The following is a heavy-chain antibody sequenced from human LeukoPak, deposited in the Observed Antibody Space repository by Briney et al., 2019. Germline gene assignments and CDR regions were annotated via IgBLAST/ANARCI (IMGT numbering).Heavy chain of an antibody. CDR1: GGSISSYY. D-gene: IGHD6-19*01. J-gene: IGHJ4*02. CDR3: ARNGGYSSGWYSTHHYYFDY. CDR2: IYYSGST. Sequence: SETLSLTCTVSGGSISSYYWSWIRQPPGKGLEWIGYIYYSGSTNYNPSLKSRVTISVDTSKNQFSLKLSSVTAADTAVYYCARNGGYSSGWYSTHHYYFDYWGQGPLVTVSS. V-gene: IGHV4-59*01.